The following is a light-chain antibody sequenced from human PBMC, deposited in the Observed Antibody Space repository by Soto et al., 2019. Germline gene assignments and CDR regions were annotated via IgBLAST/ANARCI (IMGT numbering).Light chain of an antibody. J-gene: IGLJ3*02. CDR3: AAWDDSLNGWV. Sequence: QSVLTQAPSASETPGQRVTISCSGSSSNIGSNTVTWYQQVPGTAPKLLIYSNDQRPSGVPDRFSGSKSGTSASLAIAGLQSEDEADYYCAAWDDSLNGWVFGGGTKLTVL. CDR1: SSNIGSNT. CDR2: SND. V-gene: IGLV1-44*01.